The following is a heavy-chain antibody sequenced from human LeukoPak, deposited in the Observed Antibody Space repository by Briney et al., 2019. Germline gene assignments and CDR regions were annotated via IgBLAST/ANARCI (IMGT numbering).Heavy chain of an antibody. J-gene: IGHJ6*03. D-gene: IGHD3-10*01. Sequence: SETLSLTCTVSGGSISSYYWSWIRQLAGKGLEWIGRIYTSGSTNYNPSLKSRVTMSVDTSKNQFSLKLSSVTAADTAVYYCARAVGSGSFQTYYYYMDVWGKGTTVTISS. CDR1: GGSISSYY. V-gene: IGHV4-4*07. CDR3: ARAVGSGSFQTYYYYMDV. CDR2: IYTSGST.